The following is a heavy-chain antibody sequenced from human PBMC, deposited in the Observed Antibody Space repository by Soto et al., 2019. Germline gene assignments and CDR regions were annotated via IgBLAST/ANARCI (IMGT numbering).Heavy chain of an antibody. Sequence: ASVKVSCKASGYTFTSYGISWVRQAPGQGLEWMGWISAYNGNTNYAQKLQGRVTMTTDTSTGTAYMELRSLRSDDTAVYYCARLPVGYYYDSSGLFDYWGQGTLVTVSS. CDR3: ARLPVGYYYDSSGLFDY. CDR1: GYTFTSYG. D-gene: IGHD3-22*01. J-gene: IGHJ4*02. V-gene: IGHV1-18*01. CDR2: ISAYNGNT.